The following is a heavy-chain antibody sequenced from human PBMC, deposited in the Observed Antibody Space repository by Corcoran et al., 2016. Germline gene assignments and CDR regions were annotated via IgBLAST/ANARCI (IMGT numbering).Heavy chain of an antibody. D-gene: IGHD2-2*01. J-gene: IGHJ4*02. V-gene: IGHV3-30*18. CDR2: ISYDGSNK. CDR3: AKDVDIVVVPAATAVDY. Sequence: QVQLVESGGGVVQPGSSLRLSCAASGFTFSSYGMHWVRQAPGKGLEWVAVISYDGSNKYYADSVKGRFTISRDNSKNTLYLQMNSLRAEDTAVYYCAKDVDIVVVPAATAVDYWGQGTLVTVSS. CDR1: GFTFSSYG.